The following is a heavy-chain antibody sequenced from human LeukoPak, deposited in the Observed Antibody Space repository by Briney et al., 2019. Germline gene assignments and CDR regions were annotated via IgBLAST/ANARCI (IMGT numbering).Heavy chain of an antibody. CDR2: IYHSGHT. D-gene: IGHD3-10*01. CDR1: GGSMSSSSYY. CDR3: ARGRGSASGYYFDY. Sequence: SEILSLACTVSGGSMSSSSYYWGWIRQPPGKGLEWIGSIYHSGHTDYNPSLKSRATISVDTSKNQFSLKLSSVTAADTAVYYCARGRGSASGYYFDYWGQGTLVTVSS. V-gene: IGHV4-39*07. J-gene: IGHJ4*02.